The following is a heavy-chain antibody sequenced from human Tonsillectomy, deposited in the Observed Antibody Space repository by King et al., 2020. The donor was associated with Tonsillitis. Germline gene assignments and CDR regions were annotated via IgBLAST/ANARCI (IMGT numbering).Heavy chain of an antibody. Sequence: VPLQESGPGLVKPSETLSLTCTVSGGSISSYYWSWIRQPPGKGLEWIGYIYYSGSTNYNPSLKSRVTISVDTSKNQFSLKLSSVTAADTAVYYCARGPELYCTNGVCPMNYYYYYMDVWGKGTTVTVSS. V-gene: IGHV4-59*01. D-gene: IGHD2-8*01. CDR1: GGSISSYY. CDR2: IYYSGST. J-gene: IGHJ6*03. CDR3: ARGPELYCTNGVCPMNYYYYYMDV.